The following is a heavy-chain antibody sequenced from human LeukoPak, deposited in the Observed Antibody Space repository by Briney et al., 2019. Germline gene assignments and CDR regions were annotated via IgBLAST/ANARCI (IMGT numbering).Heavy chain of an antibody. J-gene: IGHJ4*02. D-gene: IGHD2-2*01. CDR2: ISSSSSYI. CDR3: ARSPNIVVVPAALCDY. Sequence: GGSLRLSCAASGFTFSSYSMNWVRQAPGKGLEWVSSISSSSSYIYYADSVKGRFTISRDNAKNSLYLQMNSLRAEDTAVYYCARSPNIVVVPAALCDYWGQGTLVTVSS. V-gene: IGHV3-21*01. CDR1: GFTFSSYS.